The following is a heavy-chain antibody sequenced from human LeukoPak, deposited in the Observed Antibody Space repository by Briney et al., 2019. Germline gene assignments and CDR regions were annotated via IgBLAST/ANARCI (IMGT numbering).Heavy chain of an antibody. D-gene: IGHD3-22*01. CDR3: ARRSGDSSGYLL. CDR2: IYYSGST. V-gene: IGHV4-39*01. J-gene: IGHJ4*02. CDR1: GGSISSSSYS. Sequence: SETPSLTCTVSGGSISSSSYSWGWIRQPPGKGLEWIGSIYYSGSTYYNPSLKSRVTISVDTSKNQFSLKLSSVTAADTAVYYCARRSGDSSGYLLWGQGTLVTVSS.